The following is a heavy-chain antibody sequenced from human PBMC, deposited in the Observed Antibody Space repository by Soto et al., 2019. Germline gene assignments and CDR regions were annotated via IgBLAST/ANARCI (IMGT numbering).Heavy chain of an antibody. D-gene: IGHD2-2*01. V-gene: IGHV3-30*18. CDR2: ISYDGSNK. J-gene: IGHJ3*02. CDR3: ANLRLSPAIDAFDI. Sequence: GGPLRLSCAASGFTSSSYGMHWVRQAPGKGLEGGAVISYDGSNKYYAESVKGRFPISRDNSKNTLSLQMDSLRAEDTAVYSGANLRLSPAIDAFDIWGQVTMVTVSS. CDR1: GFTSSSYG.